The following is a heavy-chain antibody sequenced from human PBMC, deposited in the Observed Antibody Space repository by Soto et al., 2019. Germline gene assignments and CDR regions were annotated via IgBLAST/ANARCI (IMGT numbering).Heavy chain of an antibody. CDR1: GFTFKNYD. CDR2: IGTAGDS. Sequence: EVQLVESGGGLVQWGGSLRLSCAASGFTFKNYDMHWVRQPTGKNLEWVSAIGTAGDSYYSDSVKDRFTISRENAKNSLFLQMNGLRVGYTAVYYCARRIAAGGGVVAFDIWGQGTMVIVSS. CDR3: ARRIAAGGGVVAFDI. D-gene: IGHD6-13*01. V-gene: IGHV3-13*01. J-gene: IGHJ3*02.